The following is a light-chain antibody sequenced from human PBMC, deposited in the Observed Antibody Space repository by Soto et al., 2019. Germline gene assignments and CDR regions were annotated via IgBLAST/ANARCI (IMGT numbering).Light chain of an antibody. CDR2: DVS. CDR1: ESVSSTS. V-gene: IGKV3-11*01. Sequence: EIVLTQSPATLSLSPGERATLSCRASESVSSTSLTWLQHRPGQAPRLLIYDVSTRAPGIPARFSGSGSGTDFTVTISNLGPEDFAVYYCHQRSRWPRTFGQGTKLDMK. J-gene: IGKJ2*01. CDR3: HQRSRWPRT.